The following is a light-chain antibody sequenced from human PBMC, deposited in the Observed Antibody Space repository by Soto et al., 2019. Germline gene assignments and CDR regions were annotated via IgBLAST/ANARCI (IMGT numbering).Light chain of an antibody. CDR1: QSVTSNY. CDR3: QQYGSSRPWT. CDR2: GAS. Sequence: EIVLTQSPGTLSLSPGERATLSCRASQSVTSNYLAWYQQKPGQAPRLLIYGASSRATGIPDRFSGSGSGTDFTLTISSLEPEDFAVYYCQQYGSSRPWTFGQGTKMEIK. V-gene: IGKV3-20*01. J-gene: IGKJ1*01.